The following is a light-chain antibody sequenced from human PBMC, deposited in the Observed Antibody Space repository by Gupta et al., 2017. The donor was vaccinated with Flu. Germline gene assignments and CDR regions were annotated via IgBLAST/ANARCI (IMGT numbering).Light chain of an antibody. Sequence: ASTLSASGGDRVTITCRASQSISNWLAWYQQKPEKAPKLLIYKASGLESGVPSRFSGSGAGTEFTLTISSLQPDDFATYYCQHYKSYPWTFGQGTKVEIK. V-gene: IGKV1-5*03. CDR1: QSISNW. J-gene: IGKJ1*01. CDR3: QHYKSYPWT. CDR2: KAS.